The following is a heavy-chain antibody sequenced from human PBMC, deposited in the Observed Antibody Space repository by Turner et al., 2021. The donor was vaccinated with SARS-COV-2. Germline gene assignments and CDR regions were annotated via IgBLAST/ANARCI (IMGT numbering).Heavy chain of an antibody. CDR2: ISYDGSYK. CDR1: GFTFSNYA. V-gene: IGHV3-30-3*01. D-gene: IGHD2-2*01. J-gene: IGHJ4*02. CDR3: ARDREDCSSSSCYEAY. Sequence: QVQLVESGGGVVQPGRSLSLSCAASGFTFSNYAMHWVRQAPGKGLEWVVFISYDGSYKYYADSVKGRFTISRDNSKKTLYLQMNSLRAEDTAVYYCARDREDCSSSSCYEAYWGQGTLVTVSS.